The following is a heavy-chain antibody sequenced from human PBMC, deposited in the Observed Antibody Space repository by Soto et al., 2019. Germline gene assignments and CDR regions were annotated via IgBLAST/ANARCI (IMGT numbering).Heavy chain of an antibody. J-gene: IGHJ6*02. Sequence: QVELVQSGAEVKKPGSSVKVSCKASGGNFITFAISWVRQAPGQGLEWMGEIIPISSTTKSAHKFQDRVTISADGSSSTVHMELRSLICEDTAIYFCAKKLGIDPFGSYGLDVWGQGARVIVSS. V-gene: IGHV1-69*01. CDR3: AKKLGIDPFGSYGLDV. CDR2: IIPISSTT. D-gene: IGHD7-27*01. CDR1: GGNFITFA.